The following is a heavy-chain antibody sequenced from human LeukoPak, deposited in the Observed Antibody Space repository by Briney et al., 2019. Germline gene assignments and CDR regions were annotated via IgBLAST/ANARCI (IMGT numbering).Heavy chain of an antibody. CDR2: ISYDGSNK. CDR1: GFTFSSYA. V-gene: IGHV3-30*18. CDR3: AKLAKYFYGSETYYFFEH. J-gene: IGHJ4*02. D-gene: IGHD3-10*01. Sequence: GGSLRLSCAASGFTFSSYAMHWVRQAPGKGLEWVAVISYDGSNKYYADSVKGRFTISRDNSKNTLYLQMNSLRVEDTAMYYCAKLAKYFYGSETYYFFEHWGQGTPVTASS.